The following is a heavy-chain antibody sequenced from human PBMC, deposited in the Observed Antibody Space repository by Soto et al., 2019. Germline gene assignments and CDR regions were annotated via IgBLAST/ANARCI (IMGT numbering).Heavy chain of an antibody. CDR3: ARDNWNDVYGMDV. D-gene: IGHD1-20*01. CDR2: IYYSGST. V-gene: IGHV4-38-2*01. CDR1: GYSISSGYY. J-gene: IGHJ6*02. Sequence: SETLSLTCAVSGYSISSGYYWGWIRQPPGKGLEWIGYIYYSGSTYYNPSLKSRVTISVDRSKNQFSLRLSSVTAADTAVYYCARDNWNDVYGMDVWGQGTTVTVSS.